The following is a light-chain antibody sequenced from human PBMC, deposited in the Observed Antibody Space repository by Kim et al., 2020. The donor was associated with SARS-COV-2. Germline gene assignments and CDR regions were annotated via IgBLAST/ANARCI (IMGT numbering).Light chain of an antibody. CDR3: QSSDSSDTFWV. Sequence: SYELTQPPSVSVSPGQTARITCSGDALPNQYAYWFQQKPGQAPVLVIYEDTERPSGIPERFSGSTSGTTVTLTISGVQAEDEADYYCQSSDSSDTFWV. V-gene: IGLV3-25*03. CDR1: ALPNQY. J-gene: IGLJ3*02. CDR2: EDT.